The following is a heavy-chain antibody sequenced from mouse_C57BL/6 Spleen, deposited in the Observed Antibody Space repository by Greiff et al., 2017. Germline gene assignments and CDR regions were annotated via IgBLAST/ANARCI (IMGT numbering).Heavy chain of an antibody. J-gene: IGHJ2*01. CDR2: IYPGDGDT. Sequence: QVQLQQSGAELVKPGASVKISCKASGYAFSSYWMNWVKQRPGKGLEWIGQIYPGDGDTNYNGKFKGKATLTADKSSSTAYMQLSSLTSEDSAVYFCARGGYGSSYGDYFDYWGQGTTLTVSS. D-gene: IGHD1-1*01. CDR3: ARGGYGSSYGDYFDY. CDR1: GYAFSSYW. V-gene: IGHV1-80*01.